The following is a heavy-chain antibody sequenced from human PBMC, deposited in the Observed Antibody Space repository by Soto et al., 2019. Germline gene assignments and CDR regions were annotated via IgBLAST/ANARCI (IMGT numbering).Heavy chain of an antibody. CDR2: IIPILGIA. CDR1: GGTFSSYT. J-gene: IGHJ6*03. CDR3: ARQHCSSTRCYDYYYYYMDV. V-gene: IGHV1-69*02. Sequence: QVQLVQSGAEVKKPGSSVKVSCKASGGTFSSYTISWVRQAPGQGLEWMGRIIPILGIANYAQKFQGRVTITADKSTSTAYMELSSLRSEDTAVYYCARQHCSSTRCYDYYYYYMDVWGKGTTVTVSS. D-gene: IGHD2-2*01.